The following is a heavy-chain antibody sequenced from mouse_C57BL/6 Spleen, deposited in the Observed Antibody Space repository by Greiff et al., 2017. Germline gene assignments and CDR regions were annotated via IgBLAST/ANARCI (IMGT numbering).Heavy chain of an antibody. Sequence: QVQLQQPGAELVRPGSSVKLSCKASGYTFTSYWMHWVKQRPIQSLEWIGNIDPSDSETHYNQKFKDKATLTVDKSSSTAYMQLSSLTSEDSAVYYCARYDDCYYYFDDWGQGTTLTFAS. CDR2: IDPSDSET. CDR1: GYTFTSYW. CDR3: ARYDDCYYYFDD. V-gene: IGHV1-52*01. D-gene: IGHD2-3*01. J-gene: IGHJ2*01.